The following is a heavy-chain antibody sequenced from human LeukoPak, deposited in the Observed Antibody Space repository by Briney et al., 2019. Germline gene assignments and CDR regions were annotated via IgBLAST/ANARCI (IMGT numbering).Heavy chain of an antibody. D-gene: IGHD1-26*01. V-gene: IGHV3-43*02. CDR1: GFTFDDYA. Sequence: GGSLRLSCTASGFTFDDYAMHWGRQTRGKGLEWVSLISGNGENTYYADSVKGRFTISRDNAKNTLYLQMNSLRAEDTAVYYCARVSTYSAIDYWGQGTPGTVSS. J-gene: IGHJ4*02. CDR2: ISGNGENT. CDR3: ARVSTYSAIDY.